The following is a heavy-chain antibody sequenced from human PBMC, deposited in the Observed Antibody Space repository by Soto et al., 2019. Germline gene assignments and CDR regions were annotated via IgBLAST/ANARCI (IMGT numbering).Heavy chain of an antibody. J-gene: IGHJ4*02. CDR1: GGSISSYY. Sequence: SETLSLTCTVSGGSISSYYWSWIRQPPGKGLEWIGEINHSGSTNYNPSLKSRVTISAGTSKNHFSLKLSSVTAADTAVYYCARGGIAAAAPPDYWGQGTLVTVSS. CDR2: INHSGST. V-gene: IGHV4-34*01. CDR3: ARGGIAAAAPPDY. D-gene: IGHD6-13*01.